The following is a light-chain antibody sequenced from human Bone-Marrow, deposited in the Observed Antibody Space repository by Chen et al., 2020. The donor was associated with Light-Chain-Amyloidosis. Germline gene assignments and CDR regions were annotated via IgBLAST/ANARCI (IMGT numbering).Light chain of an antibody. J-gene: IGKJ4*01. CDR1: QTISSNY. Sequence: EIVLTQSPGTLSLSPGEGANLSCRASQTISSNYLTWYQQKFGQAPRLLNYGSSSRATGIPDRFTGSGSGTDFTLTINRLEPEDFAMYYCQQYCTSPLTFGGGTKVEI. CDR2: GSS. V-gene: IGKV3-20*01. CDR3: QQYCTSPLT.